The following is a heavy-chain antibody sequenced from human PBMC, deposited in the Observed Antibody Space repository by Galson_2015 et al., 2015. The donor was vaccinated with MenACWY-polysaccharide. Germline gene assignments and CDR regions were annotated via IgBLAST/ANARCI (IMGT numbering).Heavy chain of an antibody. CDR2: IRAYDGNT. CDR1: GYTFSNYG. CDR3: ARDLVRGVIGPLTA. Sequence: SVKVSCKASGYTFSNYGITWVRQAPGQGLEWMGRIRAYDGNTNYAQKFQGRVTMTTDTSTSTAYMELGTLRSDDTAVYYCARDLVRGVIGPLTALGQGTLVTVSS. D-gene: IGHD3-10*01. V-gene: IGHV1-18*01. J-gene: IGHJ5*02.